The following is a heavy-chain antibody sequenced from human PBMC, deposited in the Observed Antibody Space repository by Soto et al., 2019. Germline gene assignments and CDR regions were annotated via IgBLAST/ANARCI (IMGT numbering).Heavy chain of an antibody. D-gene: IGHD5-12*01. CDR3: ATGRIVATIPDY. V-gene: IGHV1-24*01. CDR1: GYTLTEVS. J-gene: IGHJ4*02. CDR2: FDPEDGET. Sequence: ASVKGSCKVSGYTLTEVSMDWVRQAPGKGLEWMGGFDPEDGETIYAQKFQGRVTMTEDTSTDTAYMELSSLRSEDTAVYYCATGRIVATIPDYWGQGTLVTVSS.